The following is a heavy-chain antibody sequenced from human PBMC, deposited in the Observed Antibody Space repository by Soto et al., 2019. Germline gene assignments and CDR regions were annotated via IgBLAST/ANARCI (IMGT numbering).Heavy chain of an antibody. J-gene: IGHJ4*02. Sequence: GGSLRLSCAASGFTFSSYAMSWVRQAPGKGLEWVSAISGSGGSTYYADSVKGRFTISRDNSKNTLYLQMNSLRAEDTAVYYCAKTTGAGDTMITFGGVIARWGQGTLVTVSS. CDR1: GFTFSSYA. CDR3: AKTTGAGDTMITFGGVIAR. CDR2: ISGSGGST. V-gene: IGHV3-23*01. D-gene: IGHD3-16*02.